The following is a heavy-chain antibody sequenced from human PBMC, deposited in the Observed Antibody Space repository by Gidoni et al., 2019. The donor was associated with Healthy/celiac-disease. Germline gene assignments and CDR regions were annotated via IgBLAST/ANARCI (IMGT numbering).Heavy chain of an antibody. CDR1: GCSLTSCGYY. J-gene: IGHJ5*02. Sequence: QVQLQESGPGLVQPSQTLSLTCTVPGCSLTSCGYYWSWIRKHPGKGLEWIGYIYYSGSTYYNPSLKSRVTISVDTSKNQFSLKLSSVTAADTAVYYCARASPMTTVKEGWFDPWGQGTLVTVSS. D-gene: IGHD4-17*01. V-gene: IGHV4-31*03. CDR2: IYYSGST. CDR3: ARASPMTTVKEGWFDP.